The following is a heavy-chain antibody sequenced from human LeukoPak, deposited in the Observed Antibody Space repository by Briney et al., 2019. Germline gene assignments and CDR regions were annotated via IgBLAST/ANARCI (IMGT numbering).Heavy chain of an antibody. CDR3: ARGTVTMVDY. Sequence: PGGSLRLSCAASGFTVSSNYISWVRQASGRGLEWVSVIYSGGSTYYADSVKGRFTISRDNSKNTLFLQMNSLRAGDTAVYYCARGTVTMVDYWGQGTLVTVSS. D-gene: IGHD3-10*01. CDR2: IYSGGST. CDR1: GFTVSSNY. J-gene: IGHJ4*02. V-gene: IGHV3-66*01.